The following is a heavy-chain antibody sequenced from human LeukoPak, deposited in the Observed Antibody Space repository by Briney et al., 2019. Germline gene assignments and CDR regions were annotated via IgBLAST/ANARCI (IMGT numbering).Heavy chain of an antibody. CDR3: ARKTHVTGTYAFDI. V-gene: IGHV3-7*01. Sequence: GGSLRLSCAASGFTFSSYWMTWVRQAPGKGLEWVTNIKQDGSEKYYVDSVKGRFTISRDNAKNSPYLQMNSLRAEDTAVYYCARKTHVTGTYAFDIWGQGTVVTVSS. D-gene: IGHD6-19*01. CDR2: IKQDGSEK. J-gene: IGHJ3*02. CDR1: GFTFSSYW.